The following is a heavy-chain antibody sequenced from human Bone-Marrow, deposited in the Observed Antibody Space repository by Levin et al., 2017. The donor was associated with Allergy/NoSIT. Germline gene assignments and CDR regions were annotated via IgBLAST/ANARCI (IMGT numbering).Heavy chain of an antibody. D-gene: IGHD3-10*01. V-gene: IGHV3-9*01. J-gene: IGHJ4*02. CDR1: GFTFDDYA. Sequence: SCAASGFTFDDYAMHWVRQAPGKGLEWVSGISWNSGSIGYADSVKGRFTISRDNAKNSLYLQMNSLRAEDTALYYCAKDTYGSGSYDFDYWGQGTLVTVSS. CDR3: AKDTYGSGSYDFDY. CDR2: ISWNSGSI.